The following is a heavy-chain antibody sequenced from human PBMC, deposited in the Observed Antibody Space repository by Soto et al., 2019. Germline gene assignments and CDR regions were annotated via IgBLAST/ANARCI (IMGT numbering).Heavy chain of an antibody. CDR1: GFTFSSYA. CDR3: ARGDRGGSGSPASYYYSGLDV. CDR2: VSAGGDMT. V-gene: IGHV3-23*01. D-gene: IGHD3-10*01. Sequence: DVQLLESGGHLVQPGGSLRLSCAASGFTFSSYAMSWVRQAPGKGLEWVSSVSAGGDMTYYSDSVKGRFTISGDNSDNALFLQMNSLTIEDTALYYCARGDRGGSGSPASYYYSGLDVWGQGTTVTVS. J-gene: IGHJ6*02.